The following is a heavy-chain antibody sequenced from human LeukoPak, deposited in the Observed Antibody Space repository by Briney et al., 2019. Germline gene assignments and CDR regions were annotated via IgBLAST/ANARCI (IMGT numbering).Heavy chain of an antibody. CDR1: GITFSSNG. V-gene: IGHV3-48*01. CDR3: AREVVGLDY. Sequence: GGSLRLSCAASGITFSSNGMVWVRQTPEKGLEWISYISTFSSTTKYADSVRGRFTISRDNANNSLYLQMDSLRADDTAVYYCAREVVGLDYWGQGILVTVSS. CDR2: ISTFSSTT. D-gene: IGHD3/OR15-3a*01. J-gene: IGHJ4*02.